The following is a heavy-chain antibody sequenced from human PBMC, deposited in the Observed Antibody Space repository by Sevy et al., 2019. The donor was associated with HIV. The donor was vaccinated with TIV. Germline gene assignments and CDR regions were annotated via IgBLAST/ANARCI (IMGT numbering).Heavy chain of an antibody. V-gene: IGHV3-13*01. CDR2: IGTLKDT. Sequence: GGSLRLSCVASGFTFSTYDMHWVRQVKGKGLEWVSGIGTLKDTYYPDSVKGRFIISREDAKNSFYLQMNSLRAGDTAVYYCARACAAVGGKSGRIDAFVIWGQGTLVTVSS. CDR1: GFTFSTYD. J-gene: IGHJ3*02. CDR3: ARACAAVGGKSGRIDAFVI. D-gene: IGHD6-13*01.